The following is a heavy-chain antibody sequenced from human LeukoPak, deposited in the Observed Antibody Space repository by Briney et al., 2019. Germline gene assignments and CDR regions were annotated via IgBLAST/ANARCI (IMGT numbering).Heavy chain of an antibody. Sequence: GGSLRLSCAASKLIFSNYWMSWVRQAPGKGLEWVAYIKKTGSETYYVDSVKGRFTITRDNARNSLFLQMNSLRAEDTAVYYCAREDGYCSGGNCYSYFDSWGQGTLVTVSS. D-gene: IGHD2-15*01. CDR3: AREDGYCSGGNCYSYFDS. CDR2: IKKTGSET. V-gene: IGHV3-7*01. J-gene: IGHJ4*02. CDR1: KLIFSNYW.